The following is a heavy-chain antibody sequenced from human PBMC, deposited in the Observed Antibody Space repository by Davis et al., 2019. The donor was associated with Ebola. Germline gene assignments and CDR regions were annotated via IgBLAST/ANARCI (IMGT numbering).Heavy chain of an antibody. J-gene: IGHJ2*01. CDR3: ARDLPGGDWYFDL. D-gene: IGHD1-14*01. Sequence: PAGSLRLSCVASGFSFSSYWMNWVRQAPGKGLEWVAKIKQDGSDNYYVDSVKGRFTISRDNAKNSLYLQMNSLRGEDTAVYYCARDLPGGDWYFDLWGRGTLVTVSS. CDR1: GFSFSSYW. V-gene: IGHV3-7*01. CDR2: IKQDGSDN.